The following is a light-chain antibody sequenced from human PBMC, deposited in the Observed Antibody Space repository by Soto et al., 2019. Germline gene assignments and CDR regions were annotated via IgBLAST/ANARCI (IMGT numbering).Light chain of an antibody. CDR2: GAS. V-gene: IGKV3-20*01. CDR1: QSVSSSY. Sequence: EIVLTQSPGTLSLSPGERATLSCRASQSVSSSYLAWYQQKPGQAPRLLIYGASSRATGIPDRFSGSGSGTDFTLTISRLEPEEFAVYYCQQYGSSPIFTFGSGTKVDIK. J-gene: IGKJ3*01. CDR3: QQYGSSPIFT.